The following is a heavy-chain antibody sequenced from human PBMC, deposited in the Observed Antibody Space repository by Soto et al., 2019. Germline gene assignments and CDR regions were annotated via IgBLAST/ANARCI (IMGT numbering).Heavy chain of an antibody. J-gene: IGHJ4*02. CDR3: VRHVIGLGIDY. Sequence: EVQPVESGGGLVQPGGSLRLSCAASGFTFSSYWMHWVRQAPGKGLMWVSHINSDGSSTSYADSVKGRFTISRDNAKNTVYSQMYSLTAVDTAVDYCVRHVIGLGIDYWGLGTLVTVSS. V-gene: IGHV3-74*01. D-gene: IGHD7-27*01. CDR1: GFTFSSYW. CDR2: INSDGSST.